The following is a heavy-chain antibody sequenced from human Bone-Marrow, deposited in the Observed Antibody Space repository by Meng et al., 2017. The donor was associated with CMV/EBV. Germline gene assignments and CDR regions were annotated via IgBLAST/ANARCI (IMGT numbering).Heavy chain of an antibody. D-gene: IGHD3-3*01. J-gene: IGHJ6*02. Sequence: SVKVSCKASGGTFSSYTISWVRQAPGQGLEWMGGIIPIFGTANYAQKFQGRVTITTDESTSTAYMELSSLRSEDTAVYYCAYYDFWSGLDPYYYYYGMEVWGQGTTVTVSS. V-gene: IGHV1-69*05. CDR2: IIPIFGTA. CDR3: AYYDFWSGLDPYYYYYGMEV. CDR1: GGTFSSYT.